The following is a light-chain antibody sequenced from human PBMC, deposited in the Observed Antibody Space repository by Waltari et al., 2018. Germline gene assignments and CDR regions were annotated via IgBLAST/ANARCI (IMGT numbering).Light chain of an antibody. CDR3: QQYSSYPWT. CDR1: QIFSNW. Sequence: DIQMTQSPSTLSASVGDTPTIPCRASQIFSNWLAWYQQKPGKAPKLLIYKASTLKSGVPSRFSGGASGTEFTLTISSLQPDDFATYYCQQYSSYPWTFGQGTKVEIK. V-gene: IGKV1-5*03. J-gene: IGKJ1*01. CDR2: KAS.